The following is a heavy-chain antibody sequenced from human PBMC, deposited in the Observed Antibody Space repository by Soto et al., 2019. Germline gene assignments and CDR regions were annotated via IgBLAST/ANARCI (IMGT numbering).Heavy chain of an antibody. CDR1: GYTFTRYG. D-gene: IGHD1-26*01. CDR2: ISANNGNT. Sequence: QVQLVQSGAEVKKPGASVKVSCKASGYTFTRYGISWVRQAPGQGLEWMGWISANNGNTNYAQKLQGRVTMTTDTSTSTAYRELRSLRSDDTAVYYCARDRGSYALDYWGQGTLVTVSS. CDR3: ARDRGSYALDY. J-gene: IGHJ4*02. V-gene: IGHV1-18*01.